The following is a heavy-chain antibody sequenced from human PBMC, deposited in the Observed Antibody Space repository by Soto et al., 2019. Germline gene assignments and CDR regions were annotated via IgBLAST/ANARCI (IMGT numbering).Heavy chain of an antibody. V-gene: IGHV4-31*03. CDR1: GGSISSGGYY. J-gene: IGHJ4*02. Sequence: QVQLQESGPGLVKPSQTLSLTCTVSGGSISSGGYYWSWIRQHPGKGLEWIGYIYYSGSTYYNPSLTSRVNLSVDTSKNQFSLKLSSVTAADTAVYYCASIVSSAHGEFSDWGQGTLVTVSS. CDR2: IYYSGST. D-gene: IGHD3-10*01. CDR3: ASIVSSAHGEFSD.